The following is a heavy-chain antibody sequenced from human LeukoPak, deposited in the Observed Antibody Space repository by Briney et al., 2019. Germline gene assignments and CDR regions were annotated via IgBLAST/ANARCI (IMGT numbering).Heavy chain of an antibody. CDR2: INPSGGST. J-gene: IGHJ4*02. D-gene: IGHD5-18*01. CDR3: ARESAPGYSYGITGGYFDY. V-gene: IGHV1-46*01. CDR1: GYTFTCYY. Sequence: ASVKVSCKASGYTFTCYYMHWVRQAPGQGLEWMGIINPSGGSTSYAQKFQGRVTMTRDTSTSTVYMELSSLRSEDTAVYYCARESAPGYSYGITGGYFDYWGQGTLVTVSS.